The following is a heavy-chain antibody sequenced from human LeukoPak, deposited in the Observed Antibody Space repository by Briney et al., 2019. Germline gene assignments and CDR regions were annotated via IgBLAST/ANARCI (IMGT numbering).Heavy chain of an antibody. V-gene: IGHV1-2*02. CDR3: AKNVGSGWMYYMDV. J-gene: IGHJ6*03. D-gene: IGHD6-19*01. CDR1: GYTFTGYY. CDR2: INPNSGGT. Sequence: VSVKVSCKASGYTFTGYYMHWVRQAPGQGLEWMGWINPNSGGTNYAQKFQGRVTMTRDTSISTAYMELSRLRSDDTALYYCAKNVGSGWMYYMDVWGKGTTVTVSS.